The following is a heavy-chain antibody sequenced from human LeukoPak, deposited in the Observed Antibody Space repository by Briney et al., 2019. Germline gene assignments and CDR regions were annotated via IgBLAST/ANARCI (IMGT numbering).Heavy chain of an antibody. J-gene: IGHJ4*02. Sequence: PGGSLRLSCAASGFTFSSYGMHWVRQAPGKGLEWVAFIRYDGSNKYYADSVKGRFTISRDNSKNTLYLQMNSLRAEDTAVYYCAKSGMAYFWSGYYPYFFDYWGQGTLVTVSS. V-gene: IGHV3-30*02. CDR1: GFTFSSYG. D-gene: IGHD3-3*01. CDR2: IRYDGSNK. CDR3: AKSGMAYFWSGYYPYFFDY.